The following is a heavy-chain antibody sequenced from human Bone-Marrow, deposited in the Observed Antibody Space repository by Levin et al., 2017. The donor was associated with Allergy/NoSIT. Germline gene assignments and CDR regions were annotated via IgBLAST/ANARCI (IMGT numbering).Heavy chain of an antibody. CDR1: GFMFDEYA. CDR2: ISLNSGSI. Sequence: PGGSLRLSCAASGFMFDEYAMHWVRQAPGKGLEWVSGISLNSGSIGYADSVKGRFTISRDNAKNSLYLQMNSLRAEDTALYYCVKDLSPEYYYDSSGAFTYWGLGTLVTVSS. V-gene: IGHV3-9*01. J-gene: IGHJ4*02. D-gene: IGHD3-22*01. CDR3: VKDLSPEYYYDSSGAFTY.